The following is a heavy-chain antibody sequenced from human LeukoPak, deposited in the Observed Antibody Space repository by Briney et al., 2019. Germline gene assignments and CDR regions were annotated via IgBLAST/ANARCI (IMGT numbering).Heavy chain of an antibody. V-gene: IGHV3-21*01. CDR3: ARSGNYYDTSDAFDI. CDR2: ISSSSSYI. CDR1: GFTFSSYS. D-gene: IGHD3-22*01. J-gene: IGHJ3*02. Sequence: GGSLRLSCAASGFTFSSYSMNWVRQAPGKGLEWVSSISSSSSYIYYADSVKGRFTISRDNAKNSLYLQMNSLRAEDTAVYYCARSGNYYDTSDAFDIWGQGTMVTVFS.